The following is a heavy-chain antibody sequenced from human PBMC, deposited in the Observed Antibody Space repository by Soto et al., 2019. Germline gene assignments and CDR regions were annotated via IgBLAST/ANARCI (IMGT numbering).Heavy chain of an antibody. D-gene: IGHD3-22*01. CDR2: IIPIFDIT. J-gene: IGHJ6*02. Sequence: GASVKVSCKASGGTFRSYSISWVRQAPGQGLEWMGGIIPIFDITNYAQKFQGRATITADESTSTAYMELSSLGSDDTAVYYCARPDEGGYSSNHHYYYALDVWGQGXTVTVYS. V-gene: IGHV1-69*13. CDR3: ARPDEGGYSSNHHYYYALDV. CDR1: GGTFRSYS.